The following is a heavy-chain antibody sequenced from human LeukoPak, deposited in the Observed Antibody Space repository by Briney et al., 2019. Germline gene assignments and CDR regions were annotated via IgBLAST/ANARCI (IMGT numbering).Heavy chain of an antibody. CDR3: ARVDYYGSGSYSYYFDY. V-gene: IGHV4-31*03. D-gene: IGHD3-10*01. CDR1: GGSISSGGYY. J-gene: IGHJ4*02. Sequence: SETLSLTCTVSGGSISSGGYYLSWIRQHPGKGLEWIVYIYYSGSTYYNPSLKSRVTISVDTSKNQFSLKLSSVTAADTAVYYCARVDYYGSGSYSYYFDYWGQGTLVTVSS. CDR2: IYYSGST.